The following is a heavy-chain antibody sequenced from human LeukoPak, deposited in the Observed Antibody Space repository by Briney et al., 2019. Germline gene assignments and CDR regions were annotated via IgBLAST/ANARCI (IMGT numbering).Heavy chain of an antibody. V-gene: IGHV3-48*03. Sequence: GGSLRLSCAASGFTFSSYEMNWVRQAPGKGLEWVSYISSSGSTIYYADSVKGRFTISRDNAKNSLYQQMNSLRAEDTAVYYCARVGYSYGSYDYWGQGTLVTVSS. D-gene: IGHD5-18*01. J-gene: IGHJ4*02. CDR1: GFTFSSYE. CDR2: ISSSGSTI. CDR3: ARVGYSYGSYDY.